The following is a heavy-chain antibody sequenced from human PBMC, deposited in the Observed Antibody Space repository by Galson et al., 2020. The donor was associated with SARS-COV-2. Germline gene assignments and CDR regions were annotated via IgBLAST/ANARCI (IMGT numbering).Heavy chain of an antibody. V-gene: IGHV4-38-2*01. CDR3: ARAWVAAAGYYFEY. CDR1: GYSISSGYY. CDR2: IYHSGST. J-gene: IGHJ4*02. Sequence: ASETLSLTCAVSGYSISSGYYWGWIRQPPGKGLESIGTIYHSGSTYYKPSLKSRVTMSIDSSRNQFSLNLRSVTAADTAVYYYARAWVAAAGYYFEYWGQGTLVTVSS. D-gene: IGHD6-13*01.